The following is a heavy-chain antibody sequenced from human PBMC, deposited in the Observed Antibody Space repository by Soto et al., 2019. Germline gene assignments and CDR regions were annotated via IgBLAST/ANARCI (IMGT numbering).Heavy chain of an antibody. Sequence: GGSLRLSCAASGFTVSSNYMSWVRQAPGKGLEWVSVIYSGGSTYYADSVKGRFTISRGNSKNTLYLQMNSLRAEDTAVYYCAREGSGYDAFDIWGQGTMVTVSS. V-gene: IGHV3-53*01. CDR1: GFTVSSNY. CDR2: IYSGGST. J-gene: IGHJ3*02. CDR3: AREGSGYDAFDI. D-gene: IGHD5-12*01.